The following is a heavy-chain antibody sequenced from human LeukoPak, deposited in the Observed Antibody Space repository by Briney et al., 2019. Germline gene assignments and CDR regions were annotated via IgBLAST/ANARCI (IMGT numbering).Heavy chain of an antibody. CDR1: GGSISTSSHY. D-gene: IGHD2-15*01. V-gene: IGHV4-39*01. CDR2: LYKSGST. J-gene: IGHJ5*02. Sequence: PSETLSLTCSVSGGSISTSSHYWGWFRQPPGKGLEWLGSLYKSGSTYYNASLSGRATVSVDTSKNQFSLKLNYGTAADTAVYYCARQWAEWLLLRGWVDPWGQGILVTVSS. CDR3: ARQWAEWLLLRGWVDP.